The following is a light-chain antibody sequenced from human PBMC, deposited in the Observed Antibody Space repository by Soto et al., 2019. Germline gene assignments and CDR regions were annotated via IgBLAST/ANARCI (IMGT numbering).Light chain of an antibody. CDR3: QQYNNWPRT. V-gene: IGKV3-15*01. CDR1: QSVSSN. CDR2: GAS. Sequence: EIVMTQSPATLSVSPGERATLSCRASQSVSSNLAWYQQKPGQAPRLLIYGASTRATGIPARFSGSGSGTEFTLTISSRQSEDFAVYYWQQYNNWPRTFGQGTKVEIK. J-gene: IGKJ1*01.